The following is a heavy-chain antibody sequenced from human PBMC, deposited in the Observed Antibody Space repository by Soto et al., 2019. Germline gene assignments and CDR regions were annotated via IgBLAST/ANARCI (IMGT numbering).Heavy chain of an antibody. V-gene: IGHV1-3*01. J-gene: IGHJ4*02. CDR3: AGVARKAVTTSHFDY. CDR1: GYTFTSYA. CDR2: INAGNGNT. D-gene: IGHD4-17*01. Sequence: QVQLVQSGAEVKKPGASVKVSCKASGYTFTSYAMHWVRQAPGQRLEWMGWINAGNGNTKYSQKFQGRVTITRDTSATTAYMELSSLRSEDTAVYYCAGVARKAVTTSHFDYWGQGTLVTVSS.